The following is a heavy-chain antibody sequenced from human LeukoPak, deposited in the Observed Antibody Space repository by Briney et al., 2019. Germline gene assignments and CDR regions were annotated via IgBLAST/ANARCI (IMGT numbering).Heavy chain of an antibody. CDR1: GVSISSSSYY. CDR3: ARETYYYDSSGYPGPYFDY. J-gene: IGHJ4*02. D-gene: IGHD3-22*01. Sequence: SETLSLTCTVSGVSISSSSYYWGWIRQPPGKGLEWIGSIYYSGSTYYNPSLKSRVTISVDTSKNQFSLKLSSVTAADTAVYYCARETYYYDSSGYPGPYFDYWGQGTLVTVSS. CDR2: IYYSGST. V-gene: IGHV4-39*01.